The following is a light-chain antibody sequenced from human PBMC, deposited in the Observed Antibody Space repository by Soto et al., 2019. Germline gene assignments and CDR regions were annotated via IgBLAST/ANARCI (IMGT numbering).Light chain of an antibody. CDR3: QQTHSVPQT. CDR2: AAS. Sequence: DIQMAQSPSSLSASVGDRVTITCRASQYIDTYLHWYQQKPGKAPKLLIYAASSLQSGVPSRFSGSGSGTDFTLTISSLQPDDFASYFCQQTHSVPQTFGGGTKVEIK. CDR1: QYIDTY. J-gene: IGKJ4*01. V-gene: IGKV1-39*01.